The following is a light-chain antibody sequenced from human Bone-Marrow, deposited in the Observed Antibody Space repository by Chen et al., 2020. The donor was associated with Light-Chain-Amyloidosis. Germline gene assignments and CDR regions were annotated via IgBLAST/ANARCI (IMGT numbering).Light chain of an antibody. CDR1: SSNIGAGFS. V-gene: IGLV1-40*01. CDR2: GNT. CDR3: QSYDNSLSGPVV. J-gene: IGLJ2*01. Sequence: QSVLTPPPSVSGAPGQRVTISCTGSSSNIGAGFSVHWYQQLSGTVPKLLIYGNTNRPSGVPDRFAGSKSGTSASLAITVLQAEDEADYYCQSYDNSLSGPVVFGGGTKLTVL.